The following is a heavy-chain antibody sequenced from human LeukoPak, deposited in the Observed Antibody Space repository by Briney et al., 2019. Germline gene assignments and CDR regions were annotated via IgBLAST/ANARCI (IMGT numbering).Heavy chain of an antibody. CDR3: ARGLGYCSGGSCGWFDP. V-gene: IGHV4-30-4*01. D-gene: IGHD2-15*01. Sequence: SQTLSLTCTVSGVSINSGDYYWSWIRQPPGKGLEWVGYMYYSGSTYYNPSLKSRVTISVDTSKNQFSLKLSSVTAADTAVYYCARGLGYCSGGSCGWFDPWGQGTLVTVSS. J-gene: IGHJ5*02. CDR2: MYYSGST. CDR1: GVSINSGDYY.